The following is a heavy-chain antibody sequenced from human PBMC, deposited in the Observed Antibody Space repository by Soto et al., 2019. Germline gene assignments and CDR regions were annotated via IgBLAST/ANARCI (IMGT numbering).Heavy chain of an antibody. D-gene: IGHD2-15*01. V-gene: IGHV3-11*01. CDR1: GFTFSDYY. J-gene: IGHJ6*03. CDR3: ARGPLYCSGGSCYSFIRYYYMDV. Sequence: GGSLRLSCAASGFTFSDYYMSWIRQAPGKGLEWVSYISSSGSTIYYADSVKGRFTISRDNAKNSLYLQMNSLRAEDTAVYYCARGPLYCSGGSCYSFIRYYYMDVWGKGTTVTVSS. CDR2: ISSSGSTI.